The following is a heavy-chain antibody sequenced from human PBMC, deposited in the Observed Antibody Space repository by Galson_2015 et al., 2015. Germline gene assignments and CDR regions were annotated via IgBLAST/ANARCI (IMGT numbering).Heavy chain of an antibody. J-gene: IGHJ4*02. CDR1: GGSISSGGYY. Sequence: LSLTCTVPGGSISSGGYYWSWIRQHPGKGLEWIGYIYYSGSTYYNPSLKSRVTISVDTSKNQFSLKLSSVTAADTAVYYCARTIAVAGIGSDYWGQGTLVTVSS. CDR3: ARTIAVAGIGSDY. V-gene: IGHV4-31*03. CDR2: IYYSGST. D-gene: IGHD6-19*01.